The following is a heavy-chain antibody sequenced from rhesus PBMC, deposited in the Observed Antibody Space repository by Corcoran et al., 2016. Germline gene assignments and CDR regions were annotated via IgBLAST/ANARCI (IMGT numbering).Heavy chain of an antibody. CDR1: GGSISSNY. V-gene: IGHV4-173*01. J-gene: IGHJ4*01. D-gene: IGHD3-3*01. CDR3: ARDRVTIFGVVITFDY. CDR2: ISGSGGST. Sequence: QLQLQESGPGLVKPSETLSLTCAVSGGSISSNYWSWIRQPPGKGLEWIGRISGSGGSTDHNPSLKGRVTISTDTSKNQFSLKLSAVTAADTAVYYCARDRVTIFGVVITFDYWGQGVLVTVSS.